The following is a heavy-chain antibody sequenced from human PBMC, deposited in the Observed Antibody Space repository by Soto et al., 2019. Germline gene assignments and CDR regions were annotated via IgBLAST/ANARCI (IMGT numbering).Heavy chain of an antibody. CDR1: GGTFSSYA. J-gene: IGHJ6*02. CDR2: SIPIFGTA. Sequence: GASVKVSCKASGGTFSSYAISWVRQAPGQGLEWMGGSIPIFGTANYAKKFQGRDTLAADKSTSTAYMELSSLRSEEPAVYYFASVSLAAYYYGMDVWGQGTTVTVSS. D-gene: IGHD3-16*02. V-gene: IGHV1-69*06. CDR3: ASVSLAAYYYGMDV.